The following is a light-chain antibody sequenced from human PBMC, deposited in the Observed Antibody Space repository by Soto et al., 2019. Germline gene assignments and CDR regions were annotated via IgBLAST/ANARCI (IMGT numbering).Light chain of an antibody. CDR1: QSVSSSY. Sequence: EIVLTQSPGTLSLSPGEGATLSCRASQSVSSSYLAWYQQKPGQAPRLLIYGASSRATGIPDRFSGSGSGTDFTLTISRLEPEDVAVYYCQQYGNAWTFGQGTKVEIK. CDR2: GAS. J-gene: IGKJ1*01. V-gene: IGKV3-20*01. CDR3: QQYGNAWT.